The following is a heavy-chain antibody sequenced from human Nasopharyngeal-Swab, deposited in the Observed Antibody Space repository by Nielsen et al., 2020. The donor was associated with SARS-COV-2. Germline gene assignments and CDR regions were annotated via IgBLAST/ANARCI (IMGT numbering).Heavy chain of an antibody. Sequence: SVKVSCKASGGTFSSHAFTWVRQAPGQGLEWMGGFIPLFGSANYAQRFQGRLTITADESTSTAYMELSSLRSEDTAVYYCARGNNWSAIGGHFDSWGQGTLVTVSS. D-gene: IGHD1-1*01. J-gene: IGHJ4*02. CDR1: GGTFSSHA. V-gene: IGHV1-69*13. CDR2: FIPLFGSA. CDR3: ARGNNWSAIGGHFDS.